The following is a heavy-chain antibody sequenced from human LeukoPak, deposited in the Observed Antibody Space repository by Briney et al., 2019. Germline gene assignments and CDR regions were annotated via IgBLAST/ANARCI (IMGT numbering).Heavy chain of an antibody. CDR3: ARGGHDSGYYGMDV. D-gene: IGHD1-26*01. Sequence: ASVKVSCKASGYTFISYGISWVRQAPGQGLEWMGWISAYNGNTNYAQKLQGRVTMTTDTSTSTAYMELSSLRSEDTAVYYCARGGHDSGYYGMDVWGQGTTVTVSS. CDR1: GYTFISYG. V-gene: IGHV1-18*01. CDR2: ISAYNGNT. J-gene: IGHJ6*02.